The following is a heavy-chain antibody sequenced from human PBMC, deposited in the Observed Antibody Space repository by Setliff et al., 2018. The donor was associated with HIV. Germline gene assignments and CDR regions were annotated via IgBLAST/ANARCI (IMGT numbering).Heavy chain of an antibody. CDR3: ARIWGIPPLYYFDY. D-gene: IGHD3-16*01. CDR1: GYTFTSYA. Sequence: ASVKVSCKASGYTFTSYAMHWVRQAPGQRLEWMGWIHAGNGYTKYSQKFQGRVTFTRDTSASAAYMDLSSLRSEETAVYYCARIWGIPPLYYFDYWGQGTLVTVS. CDR2: IHAGNGYT. J-gene: IGHJ4*02. V-gene: IGHV1-3*01.